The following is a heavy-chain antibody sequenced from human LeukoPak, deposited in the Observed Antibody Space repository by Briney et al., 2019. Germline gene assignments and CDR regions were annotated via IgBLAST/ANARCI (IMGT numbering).Heavy chain of an antibody. D-gene: IGHD5-24*01. CDR2: MNPSSGNT. Sequence: AASVKVSCKASGYTFTSYDINWVRQATGQGLEWMGWMNPSSGNTGYAQKFQGRVTMTRNTSISTAYMELSSLRSEDTAVYYCARAPTKLRRDGYNFGYWGQGTLVTVSS. V-gene: IGHV1-8*01. J-gene: IGHJ4*02. CDR3: ARAPTKLRRDGYNFGY. CDR1: GYTFTSYD.